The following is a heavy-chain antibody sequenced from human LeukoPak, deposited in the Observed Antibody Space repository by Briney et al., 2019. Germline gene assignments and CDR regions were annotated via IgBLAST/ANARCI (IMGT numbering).Heavy chain of an antibody. Sequence: GESLKISCQGSGYSFTIYWISWVGPMPGKGLGWIGRIDPSDSYTNHSTYFQGHVTISADKSIITAYLQWRSLKASDTAMYCCARATSYGDYVGYWGQGTLVTVSS. CDR3: ARATSYGDYVGY. V-gene: IGHV5-10-1*01. CDR1: GYSFTIYW. D-gene: IGHD4-17*01. J-gene: IGHJ4*02. CDR2: IDPSDSYT.